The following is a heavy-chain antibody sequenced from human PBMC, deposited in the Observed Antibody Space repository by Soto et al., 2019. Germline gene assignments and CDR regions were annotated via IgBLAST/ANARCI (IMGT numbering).Heavy chain of an antibody. D-gene: IGHD2-8*01. Sequence: GGSLRLSCAASGFTFSSYSMNWVRQAPGKGLEWVSYISSSSSTIYYADSVKGRFTISRDNAKNSLYLQMNSLRDEDTAVYYCARGQMVYAIQNYYYGMDVWGKGTTVTVSS. J-gene: IGHJ6*04. V-gene: IGHV3-48*02. CDR1: GFTFSSYS. CDR2: ISSSSSTI. CDR3: ARGQMVYAIQNYYYGMDV.